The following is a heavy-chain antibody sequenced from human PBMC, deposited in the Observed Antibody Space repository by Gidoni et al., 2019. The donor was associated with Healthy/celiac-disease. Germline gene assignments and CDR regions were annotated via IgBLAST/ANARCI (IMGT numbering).Heavy chain of an antibody. CDR3: ARGPRVSPLGYSYGPGVEFDY. V-gene: IGHV1-46*03. CDR2: INPSGGST. D-gene: IGHD5-18*01. J-gene: IGHJ4*02. CDR1: GYTFTSYY. Sequence: QVQLVQSGAEVKKPGASVKVSCKASGYTFTSYYMHWLRQAPGQGLEWMGRINPSGGSTSYAQKFQGRVTMTRDTSTSTVYMELSSLRSEDTAVYYCARGPRVSPLGYSYGPGVEFDYWGQGTLVTVSS.